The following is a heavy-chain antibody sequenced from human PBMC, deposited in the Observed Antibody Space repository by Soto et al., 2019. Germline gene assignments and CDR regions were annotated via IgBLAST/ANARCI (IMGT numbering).Heavy chain of an antibody. CDR2: ISSSSSYI. CDR1: GFTFSSYS. CDR3: VRDLGYCSGGSCYLYYFDY. D-gene: IGHD2-15*01. Sequence: EVQLVESGGGLVKPGGSLRLSCAASGFTFSSYSMNWVRQAPGKGLEWVSSISSSSSYIYYADSVKGRFTISRDNAKNSLYLQMNSLRAEDTAVYYCVRDLGYCSGGSCYLYYFDYWGQGTLVTVSS. V-gene: IGHV3-21*01. J-gene: IGHJ4*02.